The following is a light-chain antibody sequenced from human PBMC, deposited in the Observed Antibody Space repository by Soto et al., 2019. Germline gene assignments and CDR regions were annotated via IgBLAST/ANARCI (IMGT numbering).Light chain of an antibody. J-gene: IGKJ1*01. Sequence: DIQMTQSPSSLSASVSGRVTITCRASQDIGTDLGLYQQKPGKAPERLIYEASVLQSGVPSRFSGSGSGTEFTLTVSSLQPEDFATYYCQQYNDYWTFGQGTKVDI. CDR2: EAS. V-gene: IGKV1-17*01. CDR1: QDIGTD. CDR3: QQYNDYWT.